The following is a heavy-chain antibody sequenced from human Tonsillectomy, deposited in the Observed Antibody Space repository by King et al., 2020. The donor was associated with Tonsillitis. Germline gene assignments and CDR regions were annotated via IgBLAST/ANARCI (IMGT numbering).Heavy chain of an antibody. CDR2: IYYSGST. Sequence: QLQESGPGLVKPSETLSLTCTVSGGSISSSSYYWGWIRQPPGKGLEWIGSIYYSGSTYYNPSLKSRVTISVDTSKNQFSLKLSSVNAADTAVYYCARPHSDYDILTGFYYYYGIDIWGQGTTVTVSS. D-gene: IGHD3-9*01. CDR3: ARPHSDYDILTGFYYYYGIDI. CDR1: GGSISSSSYY. V-gene: IGHV4-39*07. J-gene: IGHJ6*02.